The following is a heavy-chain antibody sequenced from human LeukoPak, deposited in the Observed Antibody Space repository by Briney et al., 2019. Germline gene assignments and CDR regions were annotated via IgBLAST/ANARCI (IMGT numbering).Heavy chain of an antibody. CDR3: AKGAVYGYDFWSGYSHYFDY. D-gene: IGHD3-3*01. CDR2: ISGSGGST. J-gene: IGHJ4*02. V-gene: IGHV3-23*01. Sequence: GGSLRLSCAASGFTFSSYAMSWVRQAPGKGLEWVSAISGSGGSTYYADSVKGRFIISRDNSKNTLYLQMNSLRAEDTAVYYCAKGAVYGYDFWSGYSHYFDYWGQGTLVTVSS. CDR1: GFTFSSYA.